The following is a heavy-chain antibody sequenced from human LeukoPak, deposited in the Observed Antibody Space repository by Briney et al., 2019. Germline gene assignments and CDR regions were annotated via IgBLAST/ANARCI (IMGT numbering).Heavy chain of an antibody. J-gene: IGHJ3*02. CDR1: GFTFSSYS. V-gene: IGHV3-21*01. CDR2: ISSSSSYI. D-gene: IGHD1-26*01. Sequence: GGLRLSCAASGFTFSSYSMNWVRQAPGKGLEWVSSISSSSSYIYYADSVKGRFTISRDNAKNSLYLQMNSLRAEDTAVYYCARVPRVGADAFDIWGQGTMVTVSS. CDR3: ARVPRVGADAFDI.